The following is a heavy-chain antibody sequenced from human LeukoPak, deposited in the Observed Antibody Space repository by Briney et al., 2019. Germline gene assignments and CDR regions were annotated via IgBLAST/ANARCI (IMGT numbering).Heavy chain of an antibody. V-gene: IGHV3-53*01. CDR1: GFTVSSTY. D-gene: IGHD2-15*01. Sequence: GGSLRLSCAASGFTVSSTYMSWVRQAPGKGLEWVSVIYSGGNIYYIESVKGRFTISRDTSKNTLYLQMNSLRAEDTAVYFCAGRHCRGGGCYFAGADPFDYWGQGTLVTVSS. CDR3: AGRHCRGGGCYFAGADPFDY. J-gene: IGHJ4*02. CDR2: IYSGGNI.